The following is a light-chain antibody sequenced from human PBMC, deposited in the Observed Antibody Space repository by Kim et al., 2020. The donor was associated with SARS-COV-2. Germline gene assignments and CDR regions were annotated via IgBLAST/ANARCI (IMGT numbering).Light chain of an antibody. V-gene: IGKV1-9*01. CDR3: QHLNSYPLT. CDR2: AAS. CDR1: QGISSY. J-gene: IGKJ4*01. Sequence: DIQLTQSPSFLSASIGDRVIITCRASQGISSYLAWYQQKPGKAPNLLIYAASILQSGVPSRFSGSGSGTEFTLTISSLQPEDFATYYCQHLNSYPLTFGGGTKVDIK.